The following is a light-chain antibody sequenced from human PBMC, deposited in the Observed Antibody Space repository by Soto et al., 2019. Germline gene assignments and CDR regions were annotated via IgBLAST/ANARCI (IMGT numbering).Light chain of an antibody. V-gene: IGKV3-15*01. CDR1: QSVSSN. CDR2: GAS. J-gene: IGKJ1*01. Sequence: EIVMTQSPATLSVSPGERATLSCRASQSVSSNLAWYQQKPGQAPRLLIYGASTRATGIPARFSGSGSGTEFTLTISSLQSEDFAVYYCQQYNNWPPGTFGQRTKVKIK. CDR3: QQYNNWPPGT.